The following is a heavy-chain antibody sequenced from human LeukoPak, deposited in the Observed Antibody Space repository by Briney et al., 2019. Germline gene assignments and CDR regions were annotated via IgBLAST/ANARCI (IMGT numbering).Heavy chain of an antibody. CDR3: ARDPSNTSGWKTWFDP. V-gene: IGHV1-18*01. D-gene: IGHD6-19*01. CDR1: GYTFTSHG. J-gene: IGHJ5*02. CDR2: ISAYNGDT. Sequence: ASVKVSCKASGYTFTSHGISWVRQAPGQGLEWMGWISAYNGDTKYAQNLQGRVTLTTYTLATTAYLELRSLTSDDTAVYYCARDPSNTSGWKTWFDPWGQGTLVTVSS.